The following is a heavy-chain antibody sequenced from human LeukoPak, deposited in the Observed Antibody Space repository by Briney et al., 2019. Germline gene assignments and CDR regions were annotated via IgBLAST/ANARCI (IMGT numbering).Heavy chain of an antibody. Sequence: PGGSLKLSCAASGFTFSGSAMHWVRQASGKGLEWVGRIRSKANSYATADSASVKCRFTISRDDSKNTAYLQMNSLKTEDTAVYYCTGRTVTDDNWGQGTLVTVSS. V-gene: IGHV3-73*01. CDR2: IRSKANSYAT. J-gene: IGHJ4*02. CDR3: TGRTVTDDN. CDR1: GFTFSGSA. D-gene: IGHD4-17*01.